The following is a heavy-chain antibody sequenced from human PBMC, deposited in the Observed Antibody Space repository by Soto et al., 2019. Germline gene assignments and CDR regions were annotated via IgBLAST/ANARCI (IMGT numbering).Heavy chain of an antibody. CDR2: IYYSGST. CDR3: ARGWWEREGYVMDV. V-gene: IGHV4-59*08. CDR1: SLSITSQY. Sequence: SVTLSLTCTISSLSITSQYWRWIRQPPGKELQYIGYIYYSGSTNYNPSFKSRVTISDDTSTNQFSLTLSFVTAADTAVYYCARGWWEREGYVMDVWGQGTTVT. J-gene: IGHJ6*02. D-gene: IGHD1-26*01.